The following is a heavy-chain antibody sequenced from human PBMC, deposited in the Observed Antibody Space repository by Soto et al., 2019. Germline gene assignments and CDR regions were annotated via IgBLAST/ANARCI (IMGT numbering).Heavy chain of an antibody. J-gene: IGHJ4*02. CDR2: INQDGSEK. D-gene: IGHD2-15*01. CDR1: GFTFSNYW. Sequence: GWSLRLSCAASGFTFSNYWRTWVRQAPGKGLEWVANINQDGSEKYYVYSVKGRLNTSRDNAKNSLYLQMNSLRAEDTAVYYCARPYSDWGQGTMVTAS. CDR3: ARPYSD. V-gene: IGHV3-7*03.